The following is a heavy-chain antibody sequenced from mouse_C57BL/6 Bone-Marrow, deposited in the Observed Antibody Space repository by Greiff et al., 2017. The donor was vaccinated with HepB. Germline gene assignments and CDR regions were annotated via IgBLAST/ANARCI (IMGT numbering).Heavy chain of an antibody. V-gene: IGHV2-4*01. D-gene: IGHD4-1*01. CDR2: IWSGGST. CDR1: GFSLTSYG. CDR3: AKNPSAGTDYAMDY. Sequence: VQLQQSGPGLVQPSQSLSITCTVSGFSLTSYGVHWVRQPPGKGLEWLGVIWSGGSTDYNAAFISRLSISKDNSKSQVFFKINSLQADDTAIYYCAKNPSAGTDYAMDYWGQGTSVTVSS. J-gene: IGHJ4*01.